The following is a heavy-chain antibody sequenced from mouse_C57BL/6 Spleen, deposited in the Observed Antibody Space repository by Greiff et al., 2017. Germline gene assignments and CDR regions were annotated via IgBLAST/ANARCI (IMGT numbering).Heavy chain of an antibody. CDR1: GYTFTGYW. J-gene: IGHJ3*01. D-gene: IGHD2-3*01. Sequence: VQLQQPGAELVKPGASVKMSCKASGYTFTGYWINWVKQRPGQGLEWIGDIYPDSGSTNYNEKFKSKATLTVDTSSSTAYMQLSSLTSEDSAVYNGAEYDVYHGGIAYWGQGTLVTVSA. V-gene: IGHV1-55*01. CDR2: IYPDSGST. CDR3: AEYDVYHGGIAY.